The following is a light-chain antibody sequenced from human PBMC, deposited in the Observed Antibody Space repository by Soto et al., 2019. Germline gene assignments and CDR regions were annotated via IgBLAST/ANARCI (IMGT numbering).Light chain of an antibody. CDR1: KLGDKY. CDR2: QDS. CDR3: QAWESSTARV. Sequence: SYELTQPPSVSVSPGQTASITCSGDKLGDKYACWYQQKPGQSPVLVIYQDSKRPSGIPERFSGSNSGNTATLTISGTQAMDEADYYCQAWESSTARVVGTGTQLTVL. J-gene: IGLJ1*01. V-gene: IGLV3-1*01.